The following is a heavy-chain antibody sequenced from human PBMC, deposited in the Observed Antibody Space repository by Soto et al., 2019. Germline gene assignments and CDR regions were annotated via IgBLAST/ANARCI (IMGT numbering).Heavy chain of an antibody. CDR1: GGTFNNFA. D-gene: IGHD3-3*01. CDR3: ARGTISGVGIISRFDY. V-gene: IGHV1-69*14. J-gene: IGHJ4*02. CDR2: IIPSFGTA. Sequence: QVQLVQSGAEVKKPGSSVKVSCKASGGTFNNFAISWVRQAPGQGLEWMAGIIPSFGTANYAQTFQGRVSITADKPTNTAYMELSSLRSEDTAMYYCARGTISGVGIISRFDYWGQGTLVTVSS.